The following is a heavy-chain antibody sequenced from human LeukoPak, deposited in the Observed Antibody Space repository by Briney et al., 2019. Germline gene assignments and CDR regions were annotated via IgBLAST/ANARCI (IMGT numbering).Heavy chain of an antibody. CDR1: GGSFSGYY. J-gene: IGHJ5*02. V-gene: IGHV4-34*01. CDR3: ARGPGYYGSGSYLWFDP. D-gene: IGHD3-10*01. CDR2: INHSGST. Sequence: PSETLSLTCAVYGGSFSGYYWSWIRQPPGKGLEWIGEINHSGSTNYNPSLKSRLTISVDTSKNQFSLKLSSVTAADTAVYYCARGPGYYGSGSYLWFDPWGQGTLVTVSS.